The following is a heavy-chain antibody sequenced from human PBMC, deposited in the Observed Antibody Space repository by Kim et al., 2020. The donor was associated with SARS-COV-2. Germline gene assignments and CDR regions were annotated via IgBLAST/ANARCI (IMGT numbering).Heavy chain of an antibody. CDR3: AKGHTRYYSGVLGY. D-gene: IGHD3-10*01. CDR2: ISYDGSNK. V-gene: IGHV3-30*18. Sequence: GGSLRLSCAASGFTFSSYGMHWVRQAPGKGLEWVAVISYDGSNKYYADSVKGRFTISRDNSKNTLYLQMNSLRAEDTAVYYCAKGHTRYYSGVLGYWGQGTLVTVSS. J-gene: IGHJ4*02. CDR1: GFTFSSYG.